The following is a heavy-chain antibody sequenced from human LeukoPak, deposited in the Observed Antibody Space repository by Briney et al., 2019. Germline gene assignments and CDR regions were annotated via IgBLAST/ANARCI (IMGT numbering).Heavy chain of an antibody. CDR1: GFSVSNKY. CDR2: ISAGGDT. CDR3: ARDVVGSTTSAFDI. V-gene: IGHV3-53*01. D-gene: IGHD1-26*01. Sequence: GGSLRLSCAASGFSVSNKYLTWVRQAPGKGLEWVSLISAGGDTYYADSVRGRFTISRDNSENTLHLQMNSLRAEDTAMYYCARDVVGSTTSAFDIWGQGTMVTVSS. J-gene: IGHJ3*02.